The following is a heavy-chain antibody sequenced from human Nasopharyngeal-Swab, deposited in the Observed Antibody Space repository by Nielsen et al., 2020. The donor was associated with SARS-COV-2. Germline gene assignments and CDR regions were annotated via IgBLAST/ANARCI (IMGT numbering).Heavy chain of an antibody. Sequence: GESLKISCVASGFTSSNHWMNWVRQAPGRGLEWVANINQDASEKNYVDSVKGRFTISRDNARNSVYLHMSSLRAEDTAIYYCAREESASCCYSPVDYWGQGALVTVSS. V-gene: IGHV3-7*03. J-gene: IGHJ4*01. CDR2: INQDASEK. CDR3: AREESASCCYSPVDY. D-gene: IGHD2-2*01. CDR1: GFTSSNHW.